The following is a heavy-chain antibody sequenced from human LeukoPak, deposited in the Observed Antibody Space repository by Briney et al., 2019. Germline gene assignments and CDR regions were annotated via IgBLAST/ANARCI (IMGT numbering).Heavy chain of an antibody. CDR3: ARQTMSSSCYGTLDS. CDR1: GFTFSSYS. D-gene: IGHD6-13*01. J-gene: IGHJ4*02. Sequence: GGSLRLSCAASGFTFSSYSMNWVRRAPGKGLEWVSSISSSSSYIYYADSVKGRFTISRDNAKNSLYLQMNSLRAEDTAVYYCARQTMSSSCYGTLDSCGQGPLVPVSS. V-gene: IGHV3-21*01. CDR2: ISSSSSYI.